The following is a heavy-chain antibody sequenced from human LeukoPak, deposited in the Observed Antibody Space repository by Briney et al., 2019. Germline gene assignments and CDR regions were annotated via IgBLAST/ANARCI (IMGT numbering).Heavy chain of an antibody. V-gene: IGHV1-8*01. CDR3: ARFRCGSTSCYYYYGMDV. D-gene: IGHD2-2*01. Sequence: ASVKVSCKASGYTFTSYDINWVRQATGQGLEWMGWMNPNSGNTGYAQKFQGRVTMTRNTSISTAYMELSSLRSEDTAVYYCARFRCGSTSCYYYYGMDVWGQGTTVTVSS. J-gene: IGHJ6*02. CDR1: GYTFTSYD. CDR2: MNPNSGNT.